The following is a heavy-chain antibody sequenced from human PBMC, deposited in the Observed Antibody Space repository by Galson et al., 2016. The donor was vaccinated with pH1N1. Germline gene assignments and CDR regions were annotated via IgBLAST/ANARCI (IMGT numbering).Heavy chain of an antibody. CDR2: INQDGSRK. D-gene: IGHD1-26*01. CDR1: GFIFSDYW. V-gene: IGHV3-7*01. Sequence: SLRLSCAASGFIFSDYWMSWVRQAPGKGLVWVAKINQDGSRKYYVDSMKGRCTISRDNAENSLSLQMNSLRVEDTALYYCATEDYYTSLYWGQGILVTVSS. CDR3: ATEDYYTSLY. J-gene: IGHJ4*02.